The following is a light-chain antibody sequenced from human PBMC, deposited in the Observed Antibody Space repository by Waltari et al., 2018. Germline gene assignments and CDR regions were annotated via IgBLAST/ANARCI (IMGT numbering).Light chain of an antibody. CDR3: QQYGSSPYT. CDR2: GES. J-gene: IGKJ2*01. Sequence: EIVLTQSPGTLSLSPGERATLSCRACQSVIGNYVAWYQQKPGQTPRLLIYGESSRATGIPDRFSGSVSGTDFTLTISRLEPEDFAVYYCQQYGSSPYTFGQGTKLEI. V-gene: IGKV3-20*01. CDR1: QSVIGNY.